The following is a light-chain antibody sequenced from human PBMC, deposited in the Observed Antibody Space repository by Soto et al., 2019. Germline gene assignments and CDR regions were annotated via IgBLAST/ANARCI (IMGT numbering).Light chain of an antibody. V-gene: IGLV2-14*01. CDR3: DSYTSSSSYA. CDR2: DVS. CDR1: GSDVGAYRY. Sequence: QSELTQPASVSGSPGQSINISCTGTGSDVGAYRYVSWYQQHPGQAPKLIIYDVSNRPSGVSDRFSGSKSGNTASLTISGLQSEDEADYYCDSYTSSSSYAFGTGTKVTVL. J-gene: IGLJ1*01.